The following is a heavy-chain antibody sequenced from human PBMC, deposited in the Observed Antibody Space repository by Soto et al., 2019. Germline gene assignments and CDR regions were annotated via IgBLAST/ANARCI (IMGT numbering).Heavy chain of an antibody. D-gene: IGHD3-10*01. CDR2: IWYDGSNK. CDR3: ARAPSITMVRGVIIYNAFDI. V-gene: IGHV3-33*01. Sequence: QVQLVESGGGVVQPGRSLRLSCAASGFTFSSYGMHWVRQAPGKGLEWVAVIWYDGSNKYYADSVKGRFTISRDNSKNTRDLKMNSLRAEDTVVYYCARAPSITMVRGVIIYNAFDIWGQGKMVTVSS. J-gene: IGHJ3*02. CDR1: GFTFSSYG.